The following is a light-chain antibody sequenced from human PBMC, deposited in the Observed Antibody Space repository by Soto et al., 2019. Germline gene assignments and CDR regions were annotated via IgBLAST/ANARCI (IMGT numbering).Light chain of an antibody. Sequence: QSVLTQPPSVSGAPGQRVTISCNGSSSNIGAGYDVHWYRQLPGTAPKLLIYGNSNRPSGVPDRFSGSKSGTSASLAITGLQAKDEADYYCQSYDSSLSGVVFGGGTKLTVL. J-gene: IGLJ2*01. CDR2: GNS. CDR1: SSNIGAGYD. V-gene: IGLV1-40*01. CDR3: QSYDSSLSGVV.